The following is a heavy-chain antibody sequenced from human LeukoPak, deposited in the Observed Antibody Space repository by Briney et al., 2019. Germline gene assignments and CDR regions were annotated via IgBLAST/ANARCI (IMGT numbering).Heavy chain of an antibody. V-gene: IGHV1-46*01. CDR2: INPSGGST. CDR1: GYTFTSYY. D-gene: IGHD2-15*01. Sequence: GASVKVSCKASGYTFTSYYMHWVRQAPGQGLEWMGIINPSGGSTRYAERFQGRVTMTRDMSTSTVYMELSSLRSEDTAVYYCARGDVIVVVAATMDYYYMDVWGKGTTVTVSS. CDR3: ARGDVIVVVAATMDYYYMDV. J-gene: IGHJ6*03.